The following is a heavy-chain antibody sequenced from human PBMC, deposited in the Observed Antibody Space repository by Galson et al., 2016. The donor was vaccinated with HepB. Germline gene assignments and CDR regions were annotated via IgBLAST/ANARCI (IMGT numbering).Heavy chain of an antibody. V-gene: IGHV3-9*01. CDR1: GFTFDDYA. D-gene: IGHD3-10*01. CDR3: AKDFGDYYGSGTFLTYFDF. CDR2: ISWNSDSI. J-gene: IGHJ4*01. Sequence: SLRLSCAASGFTFDDYAMHWVRQPPGKGLEWVASISWNSDSIGYADSVKGRFTISRDNAKNSLYLEMNSLRPEDTAVSYCAKDFGDYYGSGTFLTYFDFWGHGTRVTVAS.